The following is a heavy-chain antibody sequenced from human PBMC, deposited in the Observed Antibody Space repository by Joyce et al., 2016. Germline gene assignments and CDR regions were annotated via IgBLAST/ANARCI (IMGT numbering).Heavy chain of an antibody. D-gene: IGHD3-22*01. CDR3: ARGTSYYYDSSGYWDY. V-gene: IGHV3-33*01. J-gene: IGHJ4*02. CDR1: GFTFSTYG. CDR2: IWHDGSNK. Sequence: QVQLVESGGGVVQPGRSLRLSCAVSGFTFSTYGMHWARQAPGKALGGVAIIWHDGSNKYYADSVKGRFTISRDNSKSTLHLQMNSLRAEDTAVYYCARGTSYYYDSSGYWDYWGQGTLVTVSS.